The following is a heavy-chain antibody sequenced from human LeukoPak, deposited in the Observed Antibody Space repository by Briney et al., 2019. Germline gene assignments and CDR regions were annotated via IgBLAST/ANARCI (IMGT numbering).Heavy chain of an antibody. D-gene: IGHD4-17*01. J-gene: IGHJ4*02. V-gene: IGHV3-23*01. CDR1: GFTFTNYS. CDR3: ANEIRPNDY. Sequence: GGSLRLSCAASGFTFTNYSMNWVRQAPGKGLEWVSTISGGGGSTYYADSVKGRFTISRDNSKNTLYLQVNSLRAEDTAVYYCANEIRPNDYWGQGTQVTVSS. CDR2: ISGGGGST.